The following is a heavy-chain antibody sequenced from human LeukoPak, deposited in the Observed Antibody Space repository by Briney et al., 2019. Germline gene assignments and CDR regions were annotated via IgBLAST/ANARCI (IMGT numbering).Heavy chain of an antibody. V-gene: IGHV3-23*01. Sequence: GGSLRLSCAASGFTFSSYWMHWVRQAPGKGLEWVSSISGSGGNTYYADSVKGRFTISRDNSKNTLYLQMNRLRAEDTAVYYCAPKVVGSTPFDYWGQGTLVTVSS. CDR1: GFTFSSYW. J-gene: IGHJ4*02. CDR3: APKVVGSTPFDY. CDR2: ISGSGGNT. D-gene: IGHD2-15*01.